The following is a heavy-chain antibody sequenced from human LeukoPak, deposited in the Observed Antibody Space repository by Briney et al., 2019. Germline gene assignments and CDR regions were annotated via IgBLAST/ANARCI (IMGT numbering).Heavy chain of an antibody. D-gene: IGHD3-16*01. J-gene: IGHJ4*02. CDR3: AKDGEITFGGVMIGYFDY. CDR2: IRYDGSNK. Sequence: GGSLRLSCAASGFTFSSYGMHWVRQAPGKGLEWAAFIRYDGSNKYYADSVKGRFTISRDNSKNTLYLQMNSLRAEDTAVYYCAKDGEITFGGVMIGYFDYWGQGTLVTVSS. CDR1: GFTFSSYG. V-gene: IGHV3-30*02.